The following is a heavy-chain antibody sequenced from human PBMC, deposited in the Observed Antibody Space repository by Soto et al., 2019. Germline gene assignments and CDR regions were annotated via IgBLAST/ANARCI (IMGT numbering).Heavy chain of an antibody. CDR1: GFTVSSKY. V-gene: IGHV3-66*01. CDR3: XRXDVXXXGGRCYGVPLDV. CDR2: IQSGGPT. D-gene: IGHD2-15*01. Sequence: EVHLVESGGGLVQPGGSLRLSCAASGFTVSSKYMSWVRQAPGKGLEWVSLIQSGGPTYYADSVKGRFTXPXDPSENTXXXXXXXXXXXXXXXXXXXRXDVXXXGGRCYGVPLDVWGKGTTVTVS. J-gene: IGHJ6*03.